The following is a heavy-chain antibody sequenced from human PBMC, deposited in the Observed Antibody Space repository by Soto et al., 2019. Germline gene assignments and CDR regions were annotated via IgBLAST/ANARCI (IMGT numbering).Heavy chain of an antibody. J-gene: IGHJ6*02. CDR3: ARDFGGSTVIDRDYYGMDV. CDR1: GFTVSSNY. Sequence: GGSLRLSCAASGFTVSSNYMSWVRQAPGKGLEWVSVIYSGGSTYYADSVKGRFTISRDNSKNTLYLQMNSLRAEDTAVYYCARDFGGSTVIDRDYYGMDVWGQGTTVTVSS. D-gene: IGHD4-4*01. V-gene: IGHV3-53*01. CDR2: IYSGGST.